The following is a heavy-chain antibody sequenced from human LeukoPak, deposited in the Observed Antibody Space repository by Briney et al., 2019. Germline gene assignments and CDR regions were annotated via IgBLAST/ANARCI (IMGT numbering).Heavy chain of an antibody. CDR3: ARQYYYDGSGPFQH. D-gene: IGHD3-22*01. V-gene: IGHV4-59*08. J-gene: IGHJ1*01. CDR2: IYYSGSTY. CDR1: GDSMSNYY. Sequence: SETLSLTCTVPGDSMSNYYWSWIRQPPGKGLEWIGYIYYSGSTYYYNPSLKSRVTMSVDTSKNQFSLKLSSVTAADTAVYYCARQYYYDGSGPFQHWGQGTLVTVSS.